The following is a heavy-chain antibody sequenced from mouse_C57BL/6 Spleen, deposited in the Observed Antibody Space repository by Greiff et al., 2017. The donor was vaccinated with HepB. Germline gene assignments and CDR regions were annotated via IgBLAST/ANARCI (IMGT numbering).Heavy chain of an antibody. J-gene: IGHJ2*01. Sequence: QVQLKQPGAELVKPGASVKMSCKASGYTFTSYWITWVKQRPGQGLEWIGDIYPGSGSTNYNEKFKSKATLTVDTSSSTAYMQLSSLTSEDSAVYYCARDDSNYVPLDYWGQGTTLTVSS. V-gene: IGHV1-55*01. CDR2: IYPGSGST. CDR1: GYTFTSYW. CDR3: ARDDSNYVPLDY. D-gene: IGHD2-5*01.